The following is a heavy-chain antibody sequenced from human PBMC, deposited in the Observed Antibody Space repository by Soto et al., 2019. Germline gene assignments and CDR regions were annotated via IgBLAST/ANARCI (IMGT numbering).Heavy chain of an antibody. Sequence: SVKVSCKASGGTFSSYAISLVRQAPGQGLEWMGGIIPIFGTANYAQKFQGRVTITADESTSTAYMELSSLRSEDTAVYYCARVKGFDYYDSSGYLDYWGQGTLVTVSS. V-gene: IGHV1-69*13. CDR3: ARVKGFDYYDSSGYLDY. CDR2: IIPIFGTA. CDR1: GGTFSSYA. D-gene: IGHD3-22*01. J-gene: IGHJ4*02.